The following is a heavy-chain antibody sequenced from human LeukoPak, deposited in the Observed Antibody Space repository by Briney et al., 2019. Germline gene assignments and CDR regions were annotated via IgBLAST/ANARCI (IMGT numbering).Heavy chain of an antibody. D-gene: IGHD2-8*01. V-gene: IGHV3-23*01. CDR1: GLTFSSYA. CDR2: ISGSGGTT. Sequence: QPGGSLRLSCAASGLTFSSYAMTWVRQAPGKGLEWVSAISGSGGTTYHADSVKGRFTISRDNTKNTLYLQMNSLRAEDTAVYYCAAVLRGYCFDYWGQGTLVTVSS. J-gene: IGHJ4*02. CDR3: AAVLRGYCFDY.